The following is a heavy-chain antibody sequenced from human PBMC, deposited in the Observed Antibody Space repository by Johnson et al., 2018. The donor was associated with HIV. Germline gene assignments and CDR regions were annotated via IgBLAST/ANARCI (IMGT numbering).Heavy chain of an antibody. CDR1: GFTFSSYA. V-gene: IGHV3-30*04. D-gene: IGHD5-24*01. CDR3: ARGGLEMATITDAFDI. J-gene: IGHJ3*02. CDR2: ISYDGSNK. Sequence: QVQLVESGGGVVQPGRSLRLSCAASGFTFSSYAMHWVRQAPGKGLEWVAVISYDGSNKYYADSVKGRFTISRDNAENSLYLQMNSLRAEDTAVYYCARGGLEMATITDAFDIWGQGTMVTVSS.